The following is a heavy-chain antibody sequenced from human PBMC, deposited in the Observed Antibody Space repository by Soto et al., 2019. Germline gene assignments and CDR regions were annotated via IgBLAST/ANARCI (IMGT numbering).Heavy chain of an antibody. D-gene: IGHD2-2*01. Sequence: ASVKVSCKASGYTFTGYYMHWVRQAPGQGLEWMGWINPNSGVTNYAQRFQGRVTMTRDTSISTAYMELSRLRSDDTAVYYCARPYCSSTSCGNNWFDPWGQGTLVTVSS. J-gene: IGHJ5*02. V-gene: IGHV1-2*02. CDR1: GYTFTGYY. CDR3: ARPYCSSTSCGNNWFDP. CDR2: INPNSGVT.